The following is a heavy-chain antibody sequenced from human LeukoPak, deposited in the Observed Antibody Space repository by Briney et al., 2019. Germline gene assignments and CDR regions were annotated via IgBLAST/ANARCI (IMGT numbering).Heavy chain of an antibody. Sequence: PGGSLRLSCAASGFTFSSYGMHWVRQAPGKGLEWVAVISYDGSNKYYADSVKGRFTISRDNSKNTLYLQMNSLRAEDTAVYYCARDLGIGGYSYGVDYWGQGTLVTVSS. J-gene: IGHJ4*02. V-gene: IGHV3-30*19. D-gene: IGHD5-18*01. CDR3: ARDLGIGGYSYGVDY. CDR2: ISYDGSNK. CDR1: GFTFSSYG.